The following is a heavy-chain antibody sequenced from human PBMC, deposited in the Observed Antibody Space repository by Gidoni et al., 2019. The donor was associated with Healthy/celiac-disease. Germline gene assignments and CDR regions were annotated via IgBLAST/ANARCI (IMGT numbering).Heavy chain of an antibody. CDR1: GDSISSGSYY. CDR2: IYTSGST. CDR3: ARSYGDPFWYFDL. Sequence: QVQLQESPPGLGKPSQTLHLPCTAAGDSISSGSYYWSWIRPPAGKGLEWIGRIYTSGSTNYNPSLKSRVTISVDTSKIQFSLKLSSVTAADTAVYYCARSYGDPFWYFDLWGRGTLVTVSS. D-gene: IGHD4-17*01. V-gene: IGHV4-61*02. J-gene: IGHJ2*01.